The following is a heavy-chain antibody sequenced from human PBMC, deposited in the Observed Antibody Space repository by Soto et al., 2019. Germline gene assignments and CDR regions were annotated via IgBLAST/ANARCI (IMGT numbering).Heavy chain of an antibody. V-gene: IGHV1-46*01. CDR2: INPMGGST. CDR1: GYTFTGYY. Sequence: ASVKVSCKASGYTFTGYYMHWVRQAPGQGLEWMAIINPMGGSTNYAQEFQGRVTLTSDTSTSTVYMELSSLRFEDTALFYCARDLAAGDLWGQGTLVTVSS. D-gene: IGHD6-13*01. J-gene: IGHJ5*02. CDR3: ARDLAAGDL.